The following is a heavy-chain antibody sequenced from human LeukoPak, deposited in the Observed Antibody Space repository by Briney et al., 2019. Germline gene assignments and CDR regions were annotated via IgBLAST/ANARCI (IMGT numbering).Heavy chain of an antibody. V-gene: IGHV1-46*01. CDR3: ARDQEAFDF. CDR1: GYSFTSNY. CDR2: IYPRDGST. Sequence: ASVKVSCKASGYSFTSNYIHWVRQAPGQGLEWMGMIYPRDGSTSYAQKFQGRVTVTRDTSTSTVHMELSGLRSEDTAVYYCARDQEAFDFWGQGTLVTVSS. J-gene: IGHJ4*02.